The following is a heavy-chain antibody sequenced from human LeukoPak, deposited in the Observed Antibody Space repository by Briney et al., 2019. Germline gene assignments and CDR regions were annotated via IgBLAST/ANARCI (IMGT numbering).Heavy chain of an antibody. J-gene: IGHJ3*01. CDR1: GGSFSGYY. V-gene: IGHV4-34*01. CDR2: INHSGST. D-gene: IGHD6-19*01. CDR3: ARHITVSYDAFNL. Sequence: SETLSLTCAVYGGSFSGYYWSWIRQPPGKGLEWIGEINHSGSTNYNPSLKSRVTISVDTSKNQFSLKLTSVTAADTAVYYCARHITVSYDAFNLWGRGTMVTVSS.